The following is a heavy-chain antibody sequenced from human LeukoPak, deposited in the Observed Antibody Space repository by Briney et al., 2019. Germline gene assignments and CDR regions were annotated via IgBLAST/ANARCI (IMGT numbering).Heavy chain of an antibody. Sequence: GSLRLSCAASGFTFSSYSMNRVRQAPGKGLGWVSSISSSSSYIYYADSVKGRFTISRDNAKNSLYLQMNSLRAEDTAVYYCARGGSGSYYSAYWGQGTLVTVSS. J-gene: IGHJ4*02. CDR3: ARGGSGSYYSAY. CDR2: ISSSSSYI. D-gene: IGHD3-10*01. CDR1: GFTFSSYS. V-gene: IGHV3-21*01.